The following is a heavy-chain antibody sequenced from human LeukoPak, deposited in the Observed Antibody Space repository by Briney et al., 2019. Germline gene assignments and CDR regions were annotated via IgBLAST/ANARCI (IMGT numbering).Heavy chain of an antibody. CDR3: ARENGIAGLTTMRYGMDV. CDR1: GYTFTSYY. D-gene: IGHD6-13*01. V-gene: IGHV1-46*01. J-gene: IGHJ6*02. Sequence: PGASVKVSCKASGYTFTSYYMHWVRQAPRQGLEWMGIINPSGGSTSYAQKFQGRVTMTRDTSTSTVYMELSSLRSEDTAVYYCARENGIAGLTTMRYGMDVWGQGTTVTVSS. CDR2: INPSGGST.